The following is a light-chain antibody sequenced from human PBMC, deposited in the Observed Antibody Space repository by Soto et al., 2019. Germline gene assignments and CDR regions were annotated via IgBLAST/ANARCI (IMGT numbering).Light chain of an antibody. CDR1: QSVSSD. V-gene: IGKV3-15*01. Sequence: PGERATLSCRASQSVSSDLAWYQQKPGQAPRLLIYGTSTRATGIPARFSGSGSGTEFTLTITSLQSEDFAVYYCQQYNNWVTFGQGTRLEIK. CDR3: QQYNNWVT. CDR2: GTS. J-gene: IGKJ5*01.